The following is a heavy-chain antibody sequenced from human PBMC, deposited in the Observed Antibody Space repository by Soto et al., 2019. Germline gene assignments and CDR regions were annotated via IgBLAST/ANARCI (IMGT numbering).Heavy chain of an antibody. V-gene: IGHV5-51*01. CDR3: ARPQVRDDSSVHLYFDY. CDR2: IYPGDSDN. CDR1: GYSFTSYW. D-gene: IGHD3-22*01. J-gene: IGHJ4*02. Sequence: GEALKISCKGSGYSFTSYWIGRVRQIPGQGLEWMGIIYPGDSDNRYSPSFQGQVTISADKSISTAYLQWSSLKASDTAMYYCARPQVRDDSSVHLYFDYWGQGTLVTVSS.